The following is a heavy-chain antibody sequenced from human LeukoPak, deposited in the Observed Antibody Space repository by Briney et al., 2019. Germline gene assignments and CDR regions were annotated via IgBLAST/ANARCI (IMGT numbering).Heavy chain of an antibody. V-gene: IGHV4-59*01. Sequence: SETLSLTCTVSGGSISSYYWSWIRQPPGKGLEWIGYIFYSGSTNYNPTLKSRVTMSIDTSKNQFSLKLSSVTAVDTAVYYCARAQGRGSMAFYFDYWGQGTLVTVSS. J-gene: IGHJ4*02. CDR1: GGSISSYY. CDR3: ARAQGRGSMAFYFDY. CDR2: IFYSGST. D-gene: IGHD2/OR15-2a*01.